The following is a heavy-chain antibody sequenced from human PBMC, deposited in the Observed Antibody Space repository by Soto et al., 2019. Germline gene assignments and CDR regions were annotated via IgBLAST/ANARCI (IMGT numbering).Heavy chain of an antibody. D-gene: IGHD3-16*01. V-gene: IGHV4-31*03. CDR2: IYYSGST. Sequence: SETLSLTCTVSGGSISSGGYYWSWIRQHPGKGLEWIGYIYYSGSTYYNPSLKSRVTISVDTSKNQFSLKLSSVTAADTAVYYCARADALGLNSAFDIWGQGTMVTVSS. CDR1: GGSISSGGYY. J-gene: IGHJ3*02. CDR3: ARADALGLNSAFDI.